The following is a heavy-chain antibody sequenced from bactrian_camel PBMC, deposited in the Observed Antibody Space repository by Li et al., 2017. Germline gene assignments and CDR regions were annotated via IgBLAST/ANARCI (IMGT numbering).Heavy chain of an antibody. CDR2: LSSFSIIGA. CDR3: AAETSRNYCAMHESEFGY. J-gene: IGHJ6*01. CDR1: GFTFSGYA. V-gene: IGHV3S42*01. D-gene: IGHD2*01. Sequence: DVQLVESGGGLVQPGGSLRLSCAASGFTFSGYAMNWVRQAPGKGLEWVSHLSSFSIIGATYTDSVKGRFTASKDKATNTLYLQMDSLKPEDTALYYCAAETSRNYCAMHESEFGYWGRGTQVTVS.